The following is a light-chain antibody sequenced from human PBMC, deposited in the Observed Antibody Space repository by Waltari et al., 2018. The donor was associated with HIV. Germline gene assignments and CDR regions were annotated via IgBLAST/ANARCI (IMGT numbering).Light chain of an antibody. CDR3: QQYYSRPPT. V-gene: IGKV4-1*01. Sequence: DIVMTQSPESLAVSLGERATINCKSSQSVLYSSNNKNYLSWYQQKPGQGPKLLIYWASTRESWVPDRFSGSGSGTDFTLTISDLQAEDVAVYYCQQYYSRPPTFGGGTKMEIK. CDR2: WAS. CDR1: QSVLYSSNNKNY. J-gene: IGKJ4*01.